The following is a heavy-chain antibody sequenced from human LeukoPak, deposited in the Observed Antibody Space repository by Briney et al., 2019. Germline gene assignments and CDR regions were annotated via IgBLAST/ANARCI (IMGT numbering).Heavy chain of an antibody. V-gene: IGHV1-18*01. CDR3: ARYCSGGSCYLGNWFDP. CDR1: GYTFTSYG. CDR2: ISAYNGNT. Sequence: ASVKVSCKASGYTFTSYGISWVRQAPGQGLEWMGWISAYNGNTNYAQKLQGRVTMTTDTSTSTAYMELRSLRSDDTAVYYCARYCSGGSCYLGNWFDPWGQGTLVTVSS. D-gene: IGHD2-15*01. J-gene: IGHJ5*02.